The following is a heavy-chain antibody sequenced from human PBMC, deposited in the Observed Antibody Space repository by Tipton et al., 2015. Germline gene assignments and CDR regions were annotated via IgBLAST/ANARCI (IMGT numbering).Heavy chain of an antibody. CDR1: GINFRTSV. CDR2: IIGSGSFM. V-gene: IGHV3-23*01. CDR3: ARYDGGSYLPPPKH. D-gene: IGHD3-10*01. J-gene: IGHJ4*02. Sequence: SLRLSCEVSGINFRTSVMGWVRQAPGKGLEWVSHIIGSGSFMHSPDSMKGRFSISRDISKNTVYLHMSSLRVEDTAIYFCARYDGGSYLPPPKHWGRGTLVTVSS.